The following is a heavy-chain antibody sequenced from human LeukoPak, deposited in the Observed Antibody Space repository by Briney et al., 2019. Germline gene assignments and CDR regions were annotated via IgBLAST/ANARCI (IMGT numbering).Heavy chain of an antibody. CDR1: GFTFSSYA. J-gene: IGHJ6*03. Sequence: GGSLRLSCAASGFTFSSYAIHWVRQVPGKRVEWVAFIRYDGSQKYYADSVKGRVTISRDNGKSTLYLQMNNLRADDTAVYYCANLQYYYYHMDVWGKGTTVIVSS. V-gene: IGHV3-30*02. CDR3: ANLQYYYYHMDV. CDR2: IRYDGSQK.